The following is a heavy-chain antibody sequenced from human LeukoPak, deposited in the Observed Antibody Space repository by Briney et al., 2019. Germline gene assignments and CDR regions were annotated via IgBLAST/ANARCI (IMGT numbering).Heavy chain of an antibody. V-gene: IGHV3-30*18. CDR2: ISYDGSNR. D-gene: IGHD6-19*01. CDR3: AKDHGSGWFPDY. Sequence: GRSLRPSCVASGFTFSSYGMQWVRQAPGKGLEWVALISYDGSNRNYADSVKGRFTISRDNSKNTLYLQMNSLRAEDTAVYYCAKDHGSGWFPDYWGQGTLVTVSS. J-gene: IGHJ4*02. CDR1: GFTFSSYG.